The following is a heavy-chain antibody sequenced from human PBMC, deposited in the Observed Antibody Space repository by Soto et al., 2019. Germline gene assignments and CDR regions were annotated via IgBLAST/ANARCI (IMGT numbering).Heavy chain of an antibody. J-gene: IGHJ4*02. D-gene: IGHD4-17*01. Sequence: PSETLSLTCTVSGGSISSYYWSWIRQPPGKGLEWIGYIYYSGSTNYNPSLKSRVTISVDTSKNQFSLKLSSVTAADTAVYYCARSVYDYGDNYFDYWGQGTLVTVSS. CDR3: ARSVYDYGDNYFDY. V-gene: IGHV4-59*01. CDR2: IYYSGST. CDR1: GGSISSYY.